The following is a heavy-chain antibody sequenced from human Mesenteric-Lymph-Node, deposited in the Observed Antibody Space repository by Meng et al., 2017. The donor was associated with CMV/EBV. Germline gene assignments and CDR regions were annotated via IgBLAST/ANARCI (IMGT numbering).Heavy chain of an antibody. J-gene: IGHJ4*02. CDR3: AHRGSSWYFDY. V-gene: IGHV2-5*02. D-gene: IGHD6-13*01. CDR2: IYWDDDK. CDR1: GFSLITSGGV. Sequence: TLLGFSLITSGGVLGWIRQPPGKALKWLALIYWDDDKRYSPSLKSRLTITKDTSKNQVVLTMTNMDPVDTATYYCAHRGSSWYFDYWGQGTLVTVSS.